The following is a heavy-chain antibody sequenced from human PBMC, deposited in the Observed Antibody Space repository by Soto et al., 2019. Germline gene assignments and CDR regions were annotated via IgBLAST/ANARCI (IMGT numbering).Heavy chain of an antibody. CDR1: GASINSGGYY. D-gene: IGHD1-26*01. J-gene: IGHJ4*02. V-gene: IGHV4-31*03. CDR2: IYFSGST. CDR3: ASGKAWEVLLAY. Sequence: NPSETLSLTCTVSGASINSGGYYWSWIRQLPGKGLEWIGYIYFSGSTYYNPSLESRVTISRDTSQNQFSLQLSSVTAADTAVYYCASGKAWEVLLAYRGQGTLVTVSS.